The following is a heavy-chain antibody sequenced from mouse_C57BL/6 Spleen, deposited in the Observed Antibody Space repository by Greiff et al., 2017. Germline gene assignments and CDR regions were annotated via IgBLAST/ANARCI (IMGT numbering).Heavy chain of an antibody. CDR3: ARDGGTLNFDY. V-gene: IGHV5-4*01. CDR2: ISDGGSYT. CDR1: GFTFSSYA. J-gene: IGHJ2*01. Sequence: DVMLVESGGGLVKPGGSLKLSCAASGFTFSSYAMSWVRQTPEKRLEWVATISDGGSYTYYPDNVKGRFTISRDNAKNNLYLQMSHLKSEDTAMYYCARDGGTLNFDYWGQGTTLTVSS.